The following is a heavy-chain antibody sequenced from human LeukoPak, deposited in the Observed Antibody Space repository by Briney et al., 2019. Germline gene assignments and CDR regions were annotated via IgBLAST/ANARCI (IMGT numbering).Heavy chain of an antibody. D-gene: IGHD4-23*01. CDR2: IGGSGSYT. CDR3: AKALYGGHDY. CDR1: GFTFSDYY. Sequence: GGSLRLSCAASGFTFSDYYMSWIRQAPGKGLEWVSYIGGSGSYTNYADSVKGRFTISRDNSKNTLSLQMNSLRAEDTAVYYCAKALYGGHDYWGQGTLVTVSS. V-gene: IGHV3-11*05. J-gene: IGHJ4*02.